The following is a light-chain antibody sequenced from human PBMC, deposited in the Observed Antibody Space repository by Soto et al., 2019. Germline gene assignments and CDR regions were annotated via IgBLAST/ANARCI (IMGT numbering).Light chain of an antibody. CDR3: QSYDGSLSAVV. V-gene: IGLV1-40*01. J-gene: IGLJ2*01. Sequence: QSALTQPPSVSGAPGQRVTISCTGTSSTTGAGFDVHWYQQYPGAAPRLLIYANTYRPSGVPDRFSASKSGTSASLAITGLQTEDEADYYCQSYDGSLSAVVFGGGTQLTVL. CDR1: SSTTGAGFD. CDR2: ANT.